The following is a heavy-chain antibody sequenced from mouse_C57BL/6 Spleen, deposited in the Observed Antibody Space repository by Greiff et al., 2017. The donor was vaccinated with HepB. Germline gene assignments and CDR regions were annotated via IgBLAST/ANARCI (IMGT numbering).Heavy chain of an antibody. V-gene: IGHV1-50*01. Sequence: QVHVKQPGAELVKPGASVKLSCKASGYTFTSYWMQWVKQRPGQGLEWIGEIDPSDSYTNYNQKFKGKATLTVDTSSSTAYMQLSSLTSEDSAVYYCARYDYGGDYWGQGTTLTVSS. CDR3: ARYDYGGDY. J-gene: IGHJ2*01. CDR1: GYTFTSYW. CDR2: IDPSDSYT. D-gene: IGHD2-4*01.